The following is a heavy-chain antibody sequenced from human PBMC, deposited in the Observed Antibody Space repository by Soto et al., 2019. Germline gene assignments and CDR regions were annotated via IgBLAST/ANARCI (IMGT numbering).Heavy chain of an antibody. CDR2: ISAYNGNT. Sequence: QVQLVQSGAEVKKPGASVKVSCKASGYTFTSYGISWVRQAPGQGLEWMGWISAYNGNTNYAQKLQGRVTMTTDTSTSTAYMELRSLRSDDTAVYYCARDPRRITIFGEMTTNWFDPWGQGTLVTVSS. CDR1: GYTFTSYG. J-gene: IGHJ5*02. CDR3: ARDPRRITIFGEMTTNWFDP. D-gene: IGHD3-3*01. V-gene: IGHV1-18*01.